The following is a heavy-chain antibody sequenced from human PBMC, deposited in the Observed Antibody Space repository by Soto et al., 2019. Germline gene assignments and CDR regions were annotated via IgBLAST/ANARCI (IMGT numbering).Heavy chain of an antibody. V-gene: IGHV4-31*03. D-gene: IGHD2-15*01. CDR3: ARRCSGGSCLDY. J-gene: IGHJ4*02. CDR1: GGSISSGGYS. CDR2: ISYNGNT. Sequence: QVQLQESGPGLVKPSQTLSLTCTVSGGSISSGGYSWSWIRQHPGKGLEWIGYISYNGNTYYNPSRKSRATMSADTSKNQFSLKLSSVTVADTAVYYCARRCSGGSCLDYWGQGTLVTVSS.